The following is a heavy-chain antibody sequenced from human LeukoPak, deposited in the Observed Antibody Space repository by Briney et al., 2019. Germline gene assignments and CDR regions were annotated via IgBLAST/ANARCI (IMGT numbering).Heavy chain of an antibody. CDR2: INSNGGST. CDR1: GFTFDDYG. D-gene: IGHD3-22*01. CDR3: AREYMGGYYYDSSGYPPDY. Sequence: GGSLRLSCAASGFTFDDYGMSWVRQAPGKGLEWVSGINSNGGSTGYTDSVKGRFTISRDNAKNSLYLQMNSLRAEDTALYYCAREYMGGYYYDSSGYPPDYWGQGTLVTVST. J-gene: IGHJ4*02. V-gene: IGHV3-20*04.